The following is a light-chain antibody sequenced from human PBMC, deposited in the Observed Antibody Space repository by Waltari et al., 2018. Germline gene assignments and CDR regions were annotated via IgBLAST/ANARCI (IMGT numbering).Light chain of an antibody. CDR2: DTS. CDR1: QSVSSR. Sequence: EIVMTQSLATLSVSTGERATLSCRASQSVSSRLAWYQQKPGQAPRLLIYDTSRRATGIPARFTGSGSGTEYTLTIGSLQSEDFAIYYCQQYDNWPPYTFGQGTKLESK. V-gene: IGKV3-15*01. CDR3: QQYDNWPPYT. J-gene: IGKJ2*01.